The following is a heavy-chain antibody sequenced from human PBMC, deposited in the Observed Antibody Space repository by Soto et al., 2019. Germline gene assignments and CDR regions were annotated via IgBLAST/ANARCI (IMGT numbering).Heavy chain of an antibody. D-gene: IGHD6-13*01. CDR3: AKIVDGAGTAH. V-gene: IGHV3-23*01. Sequence: VSLRLSCAASGFSFSSYAMTWVRQAPGKGLEWVSSISGIGTITFHADSVKGRFTISRDNSKNTLYLQMNSLRVEDSAIYYCAKIVDGAGTAHWGQGTLVTVSS. CDR1: GFSFSSYA. CDR2: ISGIGTIT. J-gene: IGHJ4*02.